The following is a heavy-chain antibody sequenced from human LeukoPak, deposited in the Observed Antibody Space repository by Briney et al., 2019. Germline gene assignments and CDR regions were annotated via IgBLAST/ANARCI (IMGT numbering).Heavy chain of an antibody. J-gene: IGHJ6*03. Sequence: SQTLSLTCAISGDSVSSDRAAWNWIRQSPSRGLEWLGRTYYRSQWFNDYAVSVKGRITVNPDTSKNQFSLKLSSVTAADTAVYYCARDRPDRSRTILSYMDVWGKGTTVTVSS. CDR1: GDSVSSDRAA. CDR2: TYYRSQWFN. CDR3: ARDRPDRSRTILSYMDV. D-gene: IGHD3-3*01. V-gene: IGHV6-1*01.